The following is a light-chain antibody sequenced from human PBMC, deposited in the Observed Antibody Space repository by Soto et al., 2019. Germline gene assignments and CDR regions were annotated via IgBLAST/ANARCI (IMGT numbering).Light chain of an antibody. CDR3: QQSFTTASIT. CDR2: AAS. J-gene: IGKJ5*01. V-gene: IGKV1-39*01. CDR1: QSISRN. Sequence: DIQMTQSPSSLSASVGDRVTITCRASQSISRNLNWYHHKPGKAPKLLIYAASSLQNGVPSRFRGGGSGTEFTLGISSLQPEDFGTYYCQQSFTTASITFGQGTRLEIK.